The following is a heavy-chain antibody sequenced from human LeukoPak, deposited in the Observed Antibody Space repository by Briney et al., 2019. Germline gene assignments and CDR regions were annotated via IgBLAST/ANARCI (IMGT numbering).Heavy chain of an antibody. J-gene: IGHJ4*02. V-gene: IGHV1-2*02. CDR2: INPNSGGT. CDR1: GYTFTGYY. CDR3: ARGSSSSWYKYYFDY. Sequence: APLKVSCKSSGYTFTGYYMHWVRQAPGQGLEWIGWINPNSGGTHYAQKFQGRVTMTRDTSISTAYMALTSLTSDDTAVYYCARGSSSSWYKYYFDYWGQGTLVTVSS. D-gene: IGHD6-13*01.